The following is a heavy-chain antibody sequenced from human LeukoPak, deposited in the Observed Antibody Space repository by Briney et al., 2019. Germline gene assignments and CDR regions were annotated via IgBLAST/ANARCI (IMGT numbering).Heavy chain of an antibody. J-gene: IGHJ3*02. V-gene: IGHV3-15*01. D-gene: IGHD1-26*01. CDR3: VTGSYYTTGAFDI. Sequence: GGSLRLSGTAYGFTVTYTWMSWLPQGPGKGLEWVGRIRSTIDAGATEYAAPVEGRFTVSRDDSKQTIYLQMDSLKTEDTAVYYCVTGSYYTTGAFDIWGPGTMVTVSS. CDR1: GFTVTYTW. CDR2: IRSTIDAGAT.